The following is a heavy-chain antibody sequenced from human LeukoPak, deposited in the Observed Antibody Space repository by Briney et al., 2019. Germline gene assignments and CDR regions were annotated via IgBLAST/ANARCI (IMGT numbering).Heavy chain of an antibody. CDR2: ITSSGDST. CDR3: AKDLLGYNSLDFDY. J-gene: IGHJ4*02. D-gene: IGHD5-24*01. V-gene: IGHV3-23*01. CDR1: GITFSNYA. Sequence: AGGSLRLSCVASGITFSNYAMSWVRQAPGKRLEWVSAITSSGDSTSYADSVKGRFTLSRDNSKNTLYLQMNSLRAEDTAVYYCAKDLLGYNSLDFDYWGQGTLVTVSS.